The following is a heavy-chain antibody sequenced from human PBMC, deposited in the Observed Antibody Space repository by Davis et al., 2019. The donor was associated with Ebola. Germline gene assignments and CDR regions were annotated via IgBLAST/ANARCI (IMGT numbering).Heavy chain of an antibody. CDR2: ISHHNGYT. Sequence: MPSETLSLTCALYGRSFSDYFWSWIRQPPEKGLEWIGDISHHNGYTNYNPSLKSRVTISVDTSKNQFSLKPNSVTAADTAVYYCARGFSSGWGSYREKDYWGQGTLVTVSS. J-gene: IGHJ4*02. V-gene: IGHV4-34*01. CDR1: GRSFSDYF. CDR3: ARGFSSGWGSYREKDY. D-gene: IGHD3-16*02.